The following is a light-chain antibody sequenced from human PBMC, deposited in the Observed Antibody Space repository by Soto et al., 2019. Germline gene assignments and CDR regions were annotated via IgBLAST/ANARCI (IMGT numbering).Light chain of an antibody. CDR1: SSDVGCYNF. Sequence: QSALTQPPSASGSPGQSVTISCTGSSSDVGCYNFVSWYQQHPGKAPKLMIYDVSERPSGVPDRFSGSKSGNTASLTVSGLQADDEADYYCSSYAGTNIPVVFGGGTKLTVL. CDR2: DVS. J-gene: IGLJ2*01. CDR3: SSYAGTNIPVV. V-gene: IGLV2-8*01.